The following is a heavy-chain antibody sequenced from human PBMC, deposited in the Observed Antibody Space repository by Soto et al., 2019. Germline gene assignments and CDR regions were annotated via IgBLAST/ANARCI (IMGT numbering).Heavy chain of an antibody. J-gene: IGHJ4*02. CDR3: VNMMIARGAFDF. V-gene: IGHV3-64D*06. CDR1: GFTFSSYT. Sequence: GGSLRLSCAASGFTFSSYTMHWVRQTPGKGLEYVSAISPQGGSTYYADSVKGRFTISRDDSKNTVYLQMSSLRPDDTAVYYCVNMMIARGAFDFWGQGTLVTVSS. D-gene: IGHD2-21*01. CDR2: ISPQGGST.